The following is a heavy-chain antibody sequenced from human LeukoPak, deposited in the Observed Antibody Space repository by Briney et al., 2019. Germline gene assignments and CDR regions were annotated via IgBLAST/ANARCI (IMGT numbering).Heavy chain of an antibody. Sequence: ASVKVSCKASGYTFTGYYMHWVRQAPGQGLEWMGWINPNSGGTNYAQNFQGRVTMTRDTSIRTVYMELSRLRSDDTAVYYCANTYALGNYYKGGFYPWGQGTLVTVSS. CDR1: GYTFTGYY. CDR3: ANTYALGNYYKGGFYP. D-gene: IGHD3-10*01. J-gene: IGHJ5*02. V-gene: IGHV1-2*02. CDR2: INPNSGGT.